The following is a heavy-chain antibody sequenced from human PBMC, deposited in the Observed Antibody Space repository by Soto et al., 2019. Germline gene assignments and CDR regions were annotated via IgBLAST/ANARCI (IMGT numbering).Heavy chain of an antibody. Sequence: SETLSLTCTVSGGSISSYYWSWIRQPAGKGLEWIGRIYTSGSTNYNPSLKSRVTVSGDTSKNQFSLKLSSGTAADTAVYYCARVDGMATEMIFDYWGQGTLVTVSS. V-gene: IGHV4-4*07. D-gene: IGHD5-12*01. J-gene: IGHJ4*02. CDR2: IYTSGST. CDR1: GGSISSYY. CDR3: ARVDGMATEMIFDY.